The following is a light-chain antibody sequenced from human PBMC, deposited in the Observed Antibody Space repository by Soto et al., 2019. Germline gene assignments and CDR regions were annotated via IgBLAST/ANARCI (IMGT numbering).Light chain of an antibody. Sequence: GERATLSCRASQSVSSSYLAWYQQKPGQAPRLLIYGASSRATGIPDRFSGSGSGTDFTLTISRLEPEDFAVYFCQHYGSSPPWTFGQGTRVDIK. CDR3: QHYGSSPPWT. CDR1: QSVSSSY. V-gene: IGKV3-20*01. J-gene: IGKJ1*01. CDR2: GAS.